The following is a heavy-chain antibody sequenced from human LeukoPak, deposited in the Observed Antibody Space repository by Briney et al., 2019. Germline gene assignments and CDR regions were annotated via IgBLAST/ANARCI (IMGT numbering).Heavy chain of an antibody. J-gene: IGHJ5*02. CDR3: ARGFWDSGSLWFDP. D-gene: IGHD3-10*01. V-gene: IGHV4-34*01. CDR1: GGSFSGYY. CDR2: INHSGST. Sequence: SETLSLTCAVYGGSFSGYYWSWIRQPPGKGLEWIGEINHSGSTNYNPSLKSRVTISVDTSKNQLSLKLSSVTAADRAVYYRARGFWDSGSLWFDPWGQGTLVTVFS.